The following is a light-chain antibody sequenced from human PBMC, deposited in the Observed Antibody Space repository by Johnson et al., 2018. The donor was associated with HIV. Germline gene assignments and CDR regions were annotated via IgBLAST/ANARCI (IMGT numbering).Light chain of an antibody. CDR1: SSNIGNNY. CDR3: GTWDSSLSTGGV. J-gene: IGLJ1*01. Sequence: QSVLTQSPSVSAAPGQKVTISCSGSSSNIGNNYVSWYQQLPGTAPKLLIYENNKRPSGISDRFSGSKSGTSATLGITGLQTGDEADYYCGTWDSSLSTGGVFGTGTKVTVL. CDR2: ENN. V-gene: IGLV1-51*02.